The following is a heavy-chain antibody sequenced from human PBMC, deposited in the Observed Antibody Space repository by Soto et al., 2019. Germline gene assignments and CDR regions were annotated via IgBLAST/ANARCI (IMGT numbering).Heavy chain of an antibody. V-gene: IGHV4-4*02. CDR3: ARDQEYISGWYGGGDYDALAV. CDR2: IYHSGRT. CDR1: GGSISRSNW. J-gene: IGHJ6*02. D-gene: IGHD6-19*01. Sequence: SETLHPTCGVSGGSISRSNWWAWGRHPPRQWLEWIGQIYHSGRTNYNPSLKSRVTISVDKSKNQFSLKLSSMTAADTAVYYCARDQEYISGWYGGGDYDALAVWGQATMVT.